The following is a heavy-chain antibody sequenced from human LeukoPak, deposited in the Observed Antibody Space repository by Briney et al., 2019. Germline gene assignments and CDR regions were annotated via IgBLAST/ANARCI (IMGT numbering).Heavy chain of an antibody. Sequence: TGGSLRLSCAASGFTFSDYSMNWVRQAPGKGLHWVSFISSDGNTIFYADSVKGRFTISRDNAKNSLYLQMNSLRDEDTAIFYCARVGDGHSVNYLDLWGQGTLVTVSS. V-gene: IGHV3-48*02. D-gene: IGHD5-24*01. CDR3: ARVGDGHSVNYLDL. J-gene: IGHJ4*02. CDR1: GFTFSDYS. CDR2: ISSDGNTI.